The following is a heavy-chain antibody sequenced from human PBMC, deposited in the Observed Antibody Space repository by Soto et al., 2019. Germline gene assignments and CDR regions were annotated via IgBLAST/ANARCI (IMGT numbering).Heavy chain of an antibody. CDR2: INGGTGQT. D-gene: IGHD2-15*01. CDR3: ARETSGYCSGGSCPEYNWFDP. CDR1: GYTFTTHA. Sequence: ASVKVSCKASGYTFTTHAMHWVRQAPGQSLEWMGWINGGTGQTKHSQRFQGRVIITRDTSASTAYMELSSLRSDDTAVYYCARETSGYCSGGSCPEYNWFDPWGQGTLVTVSS. V-gene: IGHV1-3*01. J-gene: IGHJ5*02.